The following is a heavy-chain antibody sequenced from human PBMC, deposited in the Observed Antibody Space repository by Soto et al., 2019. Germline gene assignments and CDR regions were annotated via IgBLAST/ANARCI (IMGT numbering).Heavy chain of an antibody. CDR2: TRSNGEYT. Sequence: PGGSLSLSCACSGFTFSNYAMTWVRQAPGKGLEWVSTTRSNGEYTYYADSVKGRFTVSRDNSQNALFLEMSSLRAEDTAVYYCAKESMSVAVSASRVYGMDVWGQGTTVTVSS. D-gene: IGHD6-6*01. J-gene: IGHJ6*02. CDR1: GFTFSNYA. V-gene: IGHV3-23*01. CDR3: AKESMSVAVSASRVYGMDV.